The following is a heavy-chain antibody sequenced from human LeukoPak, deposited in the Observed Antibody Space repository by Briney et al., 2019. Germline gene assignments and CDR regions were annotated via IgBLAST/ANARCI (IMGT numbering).Heavy chain of an antibody. CDR3: AIYSGYGTNAFDI. CDR2: ISGGGGNT. J-gene: IGHJ3*02. D-gene: IGHD5-12*01. V-gene: IGHV3-23*01. Sequence: GGSLRLSCAASGFTFSSYAMTLGRQGPGKGVGVVSDISGGGGNTYYADSVKGRFTISRDNSKNTLYLQMHSLRAEDTAVYYCAIYSGYGTNAFDIWGQGTMVTVSS. CDR1: GFTFSSYA.